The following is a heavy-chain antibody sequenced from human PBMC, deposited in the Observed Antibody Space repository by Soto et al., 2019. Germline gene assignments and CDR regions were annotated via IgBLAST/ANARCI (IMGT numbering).Heavy chain of an antibody. Sequence: QVQLQQWGAGLLKPSETLSLTCAVYGGSFSGYYWSWIRQPPGKGLEWIGEINHSGSTNYNPSLKSRVTISVDTSKNQFSLKLSSVTAADTAVYCCARSALVVVAARKRAEFDYWGQGTLVTVSS. D-gene: IGHD2-15*01. J-gene: IGHJ4*02. V-gene: IGHV4-34*01. CDR3: ARSALVVVAARKRAEFDY. CDR2: INHSGST. CDR1: GGSFSGYY.